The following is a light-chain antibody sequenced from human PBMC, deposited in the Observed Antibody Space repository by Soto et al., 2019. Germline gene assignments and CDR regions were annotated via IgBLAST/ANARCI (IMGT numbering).Light chain of an antibody. V-gene: IGKV1-39*01. CDR1: QSIATY. J-gene: IGKJ2*01. CDR2: TAS. Sequence: DIQMTQSPFSLSASVGDRVTITCRASQSIATYLNWYQQKPGKAPTLLIYTASSLQSGVPPRFSVSGSETDFTLTISSLQPEDFATYYCQQSYSTPRTFGQGTKLEI. CDR3: QQSYSTPRT.